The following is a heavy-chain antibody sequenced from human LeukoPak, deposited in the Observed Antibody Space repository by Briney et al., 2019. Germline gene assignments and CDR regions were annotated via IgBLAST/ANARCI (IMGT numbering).Heavy chain of an antibody. CDR3: AKAPSFQLISPYFDY. CDR1: GFTFDDYA. V-gene: IGHV3-9*01. J-gene: IGHJ4*02. Sequence: GGSLRLSCAASGFTFDDYAMHWVRQAPGKGLEWVSGISWNSNSIDYADSVKGRFTISRDSAKNSLYLQMNSLRAEDTVLYYCAKAPSFQLISPYFDYWGQGTLVTVSS. D-gene: IGHD2-2*01. CDR2: ISWNSNSI.